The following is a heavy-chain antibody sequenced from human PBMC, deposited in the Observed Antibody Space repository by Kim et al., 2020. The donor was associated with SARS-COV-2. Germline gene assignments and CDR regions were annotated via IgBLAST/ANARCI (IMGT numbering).Heavy chain of an antibody. D-gene: IGHD6-6*01. CDR1: GGTFSSYA. CDR3: ARDGSSSPQYLYYFDY. J-gene: IGHJ4*02. V-gene: IGHV1-69*13. Sequence: SVKVSCKASGGTFSSYAISWVRQAPGQGLEWMGGIIPIFGTANYAQKFQGRVTITADESTSTAYMELSSLRSEDTAVYYCARDGSSSPQYLYYFDYWGQGTLVTVSS. CDR2: IIPIFGTA.